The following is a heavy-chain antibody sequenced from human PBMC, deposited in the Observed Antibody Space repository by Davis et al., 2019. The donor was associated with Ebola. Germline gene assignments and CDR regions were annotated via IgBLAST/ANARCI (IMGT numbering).Heavy chain of an antibody. Sequence: GGSLRLSCAASGFTFSSYWITWVRQAPGEGLEWVANVNQDGSEKYYVDSVKGRFTISRDNAKNSLYLQMNSLRAEDTAVYYCAREMGAYSGYNLFTYYYGMDVWGQGTTVTVSS. D-gene: IGHD5-12*01. CDR1: GFTFSSYW. CDR2: VNQDGSEK. J-gene: IGHJ6*02. CDR3: AREMGAYSGYNLFTYYYGMDV. V-gene: IGHV3-7*03.